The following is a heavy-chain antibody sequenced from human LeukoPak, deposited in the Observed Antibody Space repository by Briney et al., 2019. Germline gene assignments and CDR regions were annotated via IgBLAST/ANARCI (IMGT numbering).Heavy chain of an antibody. CDR1: GFTFSSYA. J-gene: IGHJ6*02. Sequence: GGSLRLSCAASGFTFSSYAMSWVRQAPGKGLEWVSAISGSGGSTYYADSVKGRFTISRDNAKNSLYLQMNSLRAEDTAVYYCARDTRIQYCSSTSCSPPGMDVWGQGTTVTVSS. CDR3: ARDTRIQYCSSTSCSPPGMDV. V-gene: IGHV3-23*01. CDR2: ISGSGGST. D-gene: IGHD2-2*01.